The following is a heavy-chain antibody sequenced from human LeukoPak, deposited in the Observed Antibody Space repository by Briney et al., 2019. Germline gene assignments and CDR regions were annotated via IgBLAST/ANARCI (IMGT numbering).Heavy chain of an antibody. Sequence: GGSLRLSCAASGFTFSSYSMNWVRQAPGKGLEWVSYISSSSSTIYYAGSVKGRFTISRVNSKNTLYLQMNSLRAEDTAVYYCAKRAYSVRGTTHFDYWGQGTLVTVSS. CDR2: ISSSSSTI. V-gene: IGHV3-48*01. CDR1: GFTFSSYS. J-gene: IGHJ4*02. CDR3: AKRAYSVRGTTHFDY. D-gene: IGHD2-15*01.